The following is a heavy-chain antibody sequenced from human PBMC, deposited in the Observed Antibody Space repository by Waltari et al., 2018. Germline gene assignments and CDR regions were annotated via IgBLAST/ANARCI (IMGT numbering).Heavy chain of an antibody. CDR1: GGSISSSSYY. Sequence: QLQLQESGPGLVKPSETLSLTCTVSGGSISSSSYYWGWIRQPPGKGLEWIGSIYYSGSTYYNPSLKSRVTISVDTSKNQFSLKLSSVTAADTAVYYCARYTPRIGITGRLEGEWFDPWGQGTLVTVSS. CDR2: IYYSGST. V-gene: IGHV4-39*07. J-gene: IGHJ5*02. D-gene: IGHD1-20*01. CDR3: ARYTPRIGITGRLEGEWFDP.